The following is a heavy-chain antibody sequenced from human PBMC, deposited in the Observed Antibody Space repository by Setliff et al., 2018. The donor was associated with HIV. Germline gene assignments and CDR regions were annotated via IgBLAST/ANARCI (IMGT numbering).Heavy chain of an antibody. Sequence: SETLSLSCTVSGGSINSGSYYWSWIRQPAGKGLEWIGRIYTSGSTNYNPSLKSRVTISVDTSKNQFSLKLNSVTAADTAVYYCARVLGLPYYYMDVWGKGTTVTVSS. CDR2: IYTSGST. CDR1: GGSINSGSYY. V-gene: IGHV4-61*02. J-gene: IGHJ6*03. D-gene: IGHD3-16*01. CDR3: ARVLGLPYYYMDV.